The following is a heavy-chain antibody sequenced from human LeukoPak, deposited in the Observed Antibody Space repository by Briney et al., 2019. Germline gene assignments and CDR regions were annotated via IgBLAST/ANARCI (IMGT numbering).Heavy chain of an antibody. Sequence: GGSLRLSCAASGFTFSSYAMSWVRQAPGKGLEWVSAISGSGGSTYYADSVKGRFTISRDNAKNSLYLQMNSLRAEDTAVYYCAKLVNDYGESDYWGQGTLVTVSS. D-gene: IGHD4-17*01. V-gene: IGHV3-23*01. CDR2: ISGSGGST. J-gene: IGHJ4*02. CDR1: GFTFSSYA. CDR3: AKLVNDYGESDY.